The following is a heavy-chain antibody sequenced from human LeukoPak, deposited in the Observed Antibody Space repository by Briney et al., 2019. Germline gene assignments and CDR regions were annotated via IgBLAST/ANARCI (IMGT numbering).Heavy chain of an antibody. CDR2: ISGDGGMT. D-gene: IGHD5-18*01. V-gene: IGHV3-43*02. J-gene: IGHJ4*02. Sequence: GGSLRLSCAASGFTFNYFWMHWVRQGPGKGLEWVSLISGDGGMTYYADSVKGRFTIYRDNSKNSLYLQMNSPRTEDTALYYCAKDIGGYSFAADYWXQGTXVTVSS. CDR3: AKDIGGYSFAADY. CDR1: GFTFNYFW.